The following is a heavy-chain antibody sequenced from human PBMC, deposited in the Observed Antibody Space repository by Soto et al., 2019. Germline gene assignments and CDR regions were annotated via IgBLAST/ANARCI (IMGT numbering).Heavy chain of an antibody. D-gene: IGHD6-19*01. V-gene: IGHV4-39*01. J-gene: IGHJ5*02. Sequence: PSETLSLTCTVSGGSISSSSYYWGWIRQPPGKGLEWIGSIYYSGSTYYNPSLKSRVTISVDTSKNQFSLKLSSVTAADTAVYYCARHEQWLVPHWFDPWGQGTLVTVSS. CDR1: GGSISSSSYY. CDR2: IYYSGST. CDR3: ARHEQWLVPHWFDP.